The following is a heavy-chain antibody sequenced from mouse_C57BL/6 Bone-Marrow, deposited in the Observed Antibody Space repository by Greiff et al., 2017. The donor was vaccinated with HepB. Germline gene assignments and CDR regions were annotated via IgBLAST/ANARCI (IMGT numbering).Heavy chain of an antibody. CDR3: ARDPPYYYGSSYVDY. Sequence: DVKLVESGGGLVKPGGSLKLSCAASGFTFSSYAMSWVRQTPEKRLEWVATISDGGSYTYYPDNVKGRFTISRDNAKNNLYLQMSHLKSEDTAMYYCARDPPYYYGSSYVDYWGQGTTLTVSS. J-gene: IGHJ2*01. D-gene: IGHD1-1*01. V-gene: IGHV5-4*01. CDR1: GFTFSSYA. CDR2: ISDGGSYT.